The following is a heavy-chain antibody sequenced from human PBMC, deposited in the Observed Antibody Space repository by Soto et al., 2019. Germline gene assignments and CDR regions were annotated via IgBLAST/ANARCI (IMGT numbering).Heavy chain of an antibody. CDR1: GFTFSSYA. CDR2: ISYDGSNK. D-gene: IGHD1-26*01. Sequence: GGSLRLSCAASGFTFSSYAMHWVRQAPGKGLEWVAVISYDGSNKYYADSVKGRFTISRDNSKNTLYLQMNSLRAEDTAVYYCARDLSDVSWYYYYYGMDVWGQGTTVTVSS. J-gene: IGHJ6*02. V-gene: IGHV3-30-3*01. CDR3: ARDLSDVSWYYYYYGMDV.